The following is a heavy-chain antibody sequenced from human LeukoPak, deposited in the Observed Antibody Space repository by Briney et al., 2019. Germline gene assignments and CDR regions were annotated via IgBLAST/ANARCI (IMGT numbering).Heavy chain of an antibody. Sequence: PGGSLRPSCAAPGFTFSSHWMPWVRQAPGRGLVWVSRINSDGSSTSYADSVKGRFTISRDNAKNTLYLQMNSLRAEDTAVYYCARGSIVVVPAAIDYWGQGTLVTVSS. CDR2: INSDGSST. CDR3: ARGSIVVVPAAIDY. V-gene: IGHV3-74*01. CDR1: GFTFSSHW. D-gene: IGHD2-2*01. J-gene: IGHJ4*02.